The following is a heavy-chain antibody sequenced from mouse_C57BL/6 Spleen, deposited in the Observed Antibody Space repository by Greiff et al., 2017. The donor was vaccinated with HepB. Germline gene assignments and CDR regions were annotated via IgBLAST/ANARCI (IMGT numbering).Heavy chain of an antibody. CDR2: IDPSDSET. J-gene: IGHJ2*01. Sequence: QVQLQQPGAELVRPGSSVKLSCKASGYTFTSYWMHWVKQRPIQGLEWIGNIDPSDSETHYNQKFKDKATLTVDKSSITAYMQLSSLTSEDSAVYYCARRRYGYYYFDYWGQGTTLTVSS. V-gene: IGHV1-52*01. CDR1: GYTFTSYW. CDR3: ARRRYGYYYFDY. D-gene: IGHD2-2*01.